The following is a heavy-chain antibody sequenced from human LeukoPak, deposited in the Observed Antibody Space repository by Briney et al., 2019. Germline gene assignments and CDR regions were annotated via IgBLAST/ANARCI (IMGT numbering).Heavy chain of an antibody. CDR3: AREGSAFDI. CDR2: IYYGGSI. Sequence: SETLSLTCAVSGGSISRSSYYWAWIRQPPGKGLEWVGTIYYGGSIYGDPSLKGRITISLDTSKNQFSLKLNSVTAADTAVYYCAREGSAFDIWGQGTMVTVSS. CDR1: GGSISRSSYY. V-gene: IGHV4-39*07. J-gene: IGHJ3*02.